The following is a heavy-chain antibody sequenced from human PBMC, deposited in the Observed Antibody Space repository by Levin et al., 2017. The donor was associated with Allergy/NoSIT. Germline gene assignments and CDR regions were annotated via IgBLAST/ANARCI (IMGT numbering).Heavy chain of an antibody. V-gene: IGHV3-48*04. CDR2: ISSSSSTI. CDR3: ARKVVGYDY. CDR1: GFTFSSYS. J-gene: IGHJ4*02. Sequence: GESLKISCAASGFTFSSYSMNWVRQAPGKGLEWVSYISSSSSTIYYADSVKGRFTISRDNAKNSLYLQMNSLRAEDTAVYYCARKVVGYDYWGQGTLVTVSS. D-gene: IGHD2-21*01.